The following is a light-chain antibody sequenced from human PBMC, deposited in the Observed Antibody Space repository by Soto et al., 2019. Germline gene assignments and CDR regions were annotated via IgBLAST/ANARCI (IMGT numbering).Light chain of an antibody. V-gene: IGKV1-6*01. CDR1: QNINTW. CDR2: AAS. CDR3: LQDYNYPWT. J-gene: IGKJ1*01. Sequence: IQMTQSPSTVSASEGDRVTITCRASQNINTWLAWYQQKPGKAPKLLIYAASSLQTGVPSRFSGSGSGTDFTLTISSLQPEDFATYYCLQDYNYPWTFGQGTKVDIK.